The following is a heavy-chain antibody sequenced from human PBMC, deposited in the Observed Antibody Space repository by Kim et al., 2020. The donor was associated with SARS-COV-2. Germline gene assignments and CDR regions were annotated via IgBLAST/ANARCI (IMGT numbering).Heavy chain of an antibody. CDR2: IYSGGST. CDR3: SRVRYSGSYMI. J-gene: IGHJ3*02. CDR1: GFTVSSNY. V-gene: IGHV3-53*01. Sequence: GGSLRLSCAASGFTVSSNYMSWVHQAPGKGLEWVSVIYSGGSTYYADSVKGRFTISRANSKNTLYLQMNSLIAEDTAAYYCSRVRYSGSYMIWGQETMVT. D-gene: IGHD1-26*01.